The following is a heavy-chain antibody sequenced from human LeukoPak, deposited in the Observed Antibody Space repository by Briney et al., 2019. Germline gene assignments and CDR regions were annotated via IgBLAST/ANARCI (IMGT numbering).Heavy chain of an antibody. D-gene: IGHD2/OR15-2a*01. J-gene: IGHJ4*02. CDR1: GFTFSSYA. CDR2: ISYDGSNK. Sequence: GGSLRLSCAASGFTFSSYAMHWVRQAPGKGLEWVAVISYDGSNKYYADSVKGRFTISRDNSKNTLYLQMNSLRAEDTAVHYCARVNGILSQIDYWGQGTLVTVSS. V-gene: IGHV3-30-3*01. CDR3: ARVNGILSQIDY.